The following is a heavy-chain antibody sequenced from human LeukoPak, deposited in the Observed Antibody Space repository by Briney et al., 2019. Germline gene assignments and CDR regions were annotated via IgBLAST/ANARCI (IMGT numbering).Heavy chain of an antibody. V-gene: IGHV3-48*01. D-gene: IGHD1-26*01. J-gene: IGHJ4*02. Sequence: GGSLRLSCAVSGFTFGDYSMNWVRQAPGKGPEWVSYISGFSSAIYYADSVKGRFTISRDNAKNSLYLQMNSLRAEDTAVYYCAKDVRLVGAPQYFDYWGQGTLVTVSP. CDR1: GFTFGDYS. CDR3: AKDVRLVGAPQYFDY. CDR2: ISGFSSAI.